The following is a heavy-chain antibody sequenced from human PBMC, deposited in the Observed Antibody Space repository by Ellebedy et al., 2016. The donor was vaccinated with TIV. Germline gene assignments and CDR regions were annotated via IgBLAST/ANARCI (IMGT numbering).Heavy chain of an antibody. V-gene: IGHV1-2*02. D-gene: IGHD6-19*01. Sequence: ASVKVSCKASGYTFTGYYMHWVRQAPGQGLEWMGWINPNSGGTNYAQKFQGRVTMTRATSISTAYMELSRLRSDDTAVYYCARVSIAVAGIVDYDMDVWGQGTTVTVSS. CDR1: GYTFTGYY. J-gene: IGHJ6*02. CDR3: ARVSIAVAGIVDYDMDV. CDR2: INPNSGGT.